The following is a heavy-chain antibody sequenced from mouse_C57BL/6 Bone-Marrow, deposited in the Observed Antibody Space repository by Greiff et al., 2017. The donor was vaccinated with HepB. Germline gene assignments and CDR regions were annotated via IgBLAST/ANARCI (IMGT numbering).Heavy chain of an antibody. CDR3: TTDYDYDG. V-gene: IGHV14-4*01. CDR2: IDPENGDT. CDR1: GFNIKDDY. Sequence: EVQLVESGAELVRPGASVKLSCTASGFNIKDDYMHWVKQRPEQGLEWIGWIDPENGDTEYASKFQGKATITADTSSNTAYLQLSSLTSEDTAVYYCTTDYDYDGWGQGTTLTVSS. J-gene: IGHJ2*01. D-gene: IGHD2-4*01.